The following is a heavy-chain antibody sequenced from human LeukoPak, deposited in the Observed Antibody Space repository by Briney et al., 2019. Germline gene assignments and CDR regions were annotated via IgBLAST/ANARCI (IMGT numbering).Heavy chain of an antibody. J-gene: IGHJ5*02. Sequence: SETLSLTCTVSGGSISSSSYYWGWIRQPPGKGLEWIGSIYYSGSTYYNPSLKSRVTISVDTSKNQFSLKLSSVTAADTAVYYCARRVDYYGSGSQKWVDPWGQGTLVTVSS. D-gene: IGHD3-10*01. V-gene: IGHV4-39*01. CDR2: IYYSGST. CDR3: ARRVDYYGSGSQKWVDP. CDR1: GGSISSSSYY.